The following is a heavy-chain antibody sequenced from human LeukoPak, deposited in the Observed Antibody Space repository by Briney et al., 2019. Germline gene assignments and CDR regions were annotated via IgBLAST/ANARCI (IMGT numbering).Heavy chain of an antibody. V-gene: IGHV3-7*01. CDR1: GFTFGSYW. J-gene: IGHJ4*02. Sequence: GGSLKLSCAASGFTFGSYWMSWVRQAPGKGLEWVAIIKQDGSEKYYVDSVKGRFTISRDNAKNSLYLQMNSLRAEDTAVYYCARDNGDYWGQGTLVTVSS. CDR3: ARDNGDY. CDR2: IKQDGSEK.